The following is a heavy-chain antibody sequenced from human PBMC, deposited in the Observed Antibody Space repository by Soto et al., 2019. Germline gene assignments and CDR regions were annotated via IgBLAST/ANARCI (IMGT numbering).Heavy chain of an antibody. CDR1: GGPISRSPYY. V-gene: IGHV4-39*01. J-gene: IGHJ1*01. CDR2: IFTSGRT. CDR3: TRLNDYVEFFQH. D-gene: IGHD4-17*01. Sequence: QLQLQESGPGLVKPSETLSLTCTVSGGPISRSPYYWGWIRQPPGKGLEWMGRIFTSGRTYSNPSLKSRVTISVDTTNHKFSLKLSSVTAADTAVYYCTRLNDYVEFFQHWGQGTLVTVSS.